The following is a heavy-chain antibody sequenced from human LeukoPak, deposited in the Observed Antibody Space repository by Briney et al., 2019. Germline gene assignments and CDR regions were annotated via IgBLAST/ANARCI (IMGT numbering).Heavy chain of an antibody. CDR3: AREGGDIVVVPAATYFDY. CDR1: GDSISSHY. Sequence: SETLSLTCTVSGDSISSHYWSWIRQPPGKGLEWIGYIYYSGSTNYNPSLKSRVTISVDTSKNQFSLKPSSVTAADTAVYYCAREGGDIVVVPAATYFDYWGQGTLVTVSS. CDR2: IYYSGST. D-gene: IGHD2-2*01. J-gene: IGHJ4*02. V-gene: IGHV4-59*11.